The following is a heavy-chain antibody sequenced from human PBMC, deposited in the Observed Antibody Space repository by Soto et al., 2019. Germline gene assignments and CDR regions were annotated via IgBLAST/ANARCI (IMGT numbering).Heavy chain of an antibody. V-gene: IGHV3-33*01. CDR1: GFTFSSYG. CDR3: ARDLGEHYDFWSGYYASYYYYYGMDV. D-gene: IGHD3-3*01. CDR2: IWYDGSNK. Sequence: GGSLRLSCAASGFTFSSYGMHWVRQAPGKGLEWVAVIWYDGSNKYYADSVKGRFTISRDNSKNTLYLQMNSLRAEDTAVYYCARDLGEHYDFWSGYYASYYYYYGMDVWGQGTTVTVSS. J-gene: IGHJ6*02.